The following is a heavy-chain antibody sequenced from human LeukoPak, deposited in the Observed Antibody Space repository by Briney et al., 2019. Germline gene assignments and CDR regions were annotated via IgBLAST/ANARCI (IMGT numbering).Heavy chain of an antibody. V-gene: IGHV3-49*03. CDR1: GFIFGDYG. CDR3: STSPSPVGY. Sequence: GGSLRLSCTAFGFIFGDYGMSWFRQAPGKGLEWVGFIRRKGNGGTTEYAASVKGRITISRDDSKNIAYLQMNSLKTEDTAVYYCSTSPSPVGYWGQGTLVTVSS. CDR2: IRRKGNGGTT. D-gene: IGHD4-23*01. J-gene: IGHJ4*02.